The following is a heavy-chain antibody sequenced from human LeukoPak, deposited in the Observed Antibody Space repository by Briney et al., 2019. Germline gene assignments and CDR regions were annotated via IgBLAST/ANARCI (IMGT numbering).Heavy chain of an antibody. V-gene: IGHV1-24*01. CDR2: FDPEDGET. J-gene: IGHJ4*02. Sequence: ASVTVSCTVSGYTLTELSMHWVRQAPGKGLEWMGGFDPEDGETIYAQKFQGRVTMTEDTSTDTAYMELSSLRSEDTAVYYCVSSGWHKQFDYWGQGTLVTVSS. CDR1: GYTLTELS. D-gene: IGHD6-19*01. CDR3: VSSGWHKQFDY.